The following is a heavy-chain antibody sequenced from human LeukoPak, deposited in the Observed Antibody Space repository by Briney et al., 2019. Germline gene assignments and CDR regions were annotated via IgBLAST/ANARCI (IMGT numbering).Heavy chain of an antibody. CDR1: GFTFTNYP. Sequence: GGSLRLSCAASGFTFTNYPIHWVRQAPGKGLEWVTVISYDGSTKYYADSVKGRFTISRDNAKNSLYLQMNSLRAEDTAVYYCARDHLLRSPFDYWGQGTLVTVSS. V-gene: IGHV3-30*04. CDR2: ISYDGSTK. J-gene: IGHJ4*02. CDR3: ARDHLLRSPFDY.